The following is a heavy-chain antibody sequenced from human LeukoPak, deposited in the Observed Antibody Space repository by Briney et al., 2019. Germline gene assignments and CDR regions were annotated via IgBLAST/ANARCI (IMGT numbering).Heavy chain of an antibody. J-gene: IGHJ6*02. CDR1: GYTFTSYY. CDR2: INPSGGIT. Sequence: ASVKVSCKASGYTFTSYYMHWVRQAPGQGLEWMGIINPSGGITSYAQKFQGRVTMTRDTSTSTVYMELSSLRSEDTAVYYCASPHASGSYPDYYYYYGMDVWGQGTTVTVSS. D-gene: IGHD1-26*01. CDR3: ASPHASGSYPDYYYYYGMDV. V-gene: IGHV1-46*01.